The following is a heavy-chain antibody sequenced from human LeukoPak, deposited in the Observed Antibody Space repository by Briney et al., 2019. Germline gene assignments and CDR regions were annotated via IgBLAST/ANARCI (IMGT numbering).Heavy chain of an antibody. J-gene: IGHJ4*02. CDR3: ARDSGRLGGNY. Sequence: PSAGSLSLSCAAYGFTVSSYSMSWVRQAPGKGLEWVANIKQDGSEKYYVDSVKGRFTISRDNAKNSLYLQMNSLRAEDTAVYYCARDSGRLGGNYWGQGTLVTVSS. V-gene: IGHV3-7*01. D-gene: IGHD3-10*01. CDR2: IKQDGSEK. CDR1: GFTVSSYS.